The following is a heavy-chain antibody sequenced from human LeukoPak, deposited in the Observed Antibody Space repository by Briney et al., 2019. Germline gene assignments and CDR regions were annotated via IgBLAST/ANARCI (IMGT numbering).Heavy chain of an antibody. J-gene: IGHJ4*02. CDR3: ARDKAKVGATNFDY. CDR1: GFTFSSYA. V-gene: IGHV3-30-3*01. Sequence: GGSLRLSCAASGFTFSSYAMHWVRQAPGKGLEWVAVISYDGSNKYYADSVKGRFTISRDNSKNTPYLQMNSLRAEDTAVYYCARDKAKVGATNFDYWGQGTLVTVSS. D-gene: IGHD1-26*01. CDR2: ISYDGSNK.